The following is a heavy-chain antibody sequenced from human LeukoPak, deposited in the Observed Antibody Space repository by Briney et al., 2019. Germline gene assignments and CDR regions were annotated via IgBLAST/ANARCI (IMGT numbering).Heavy chain of an antibody. D-gene: IGHD6-6*01. CDR2: VYYTGRT. J-gene: IGHJ6*04. V-gene: IGHV4-59*08. Sequence: PSETLSLTCTVSGGSLTGYYWSWIRQPPGKGLEWIAYVYYTGRTLYNPSLESRVTISVDTSKTQISLKLTSVTAADTAVYYCARLRVSSSLWMDVWGKGTTVTVSS. CDR3: ARLRVSSSLWMDV. CDR1: GGSLTGYY.